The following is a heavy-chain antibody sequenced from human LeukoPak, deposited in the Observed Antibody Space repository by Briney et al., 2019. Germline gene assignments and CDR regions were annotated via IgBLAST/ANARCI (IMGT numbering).Heavy chain of an antibody. Sequence: GGSLRLSCAASGFTFSSYWMHWVRQAPGKGLVWVSRINTDGSSTSYADSVKGRFTISRDNAKNTLYLQMNSLRAEDTAVYYCARVTYSSGWYRGDAFDIWGQGTMVTVSS. J-gene: IGHJ3*02. CDR3: ARVTYSSGWYRGDAFDI. V-gene: IGHV3-74*01. CDR2: INTDGSST. D-gene: IGHD6-19*01. CDR1: GFTFSSYW.